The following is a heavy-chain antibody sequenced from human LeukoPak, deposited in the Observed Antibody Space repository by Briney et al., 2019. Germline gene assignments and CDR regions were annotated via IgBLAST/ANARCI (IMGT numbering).Heavy chain of an antibody. CDR2: IYSGGST. D-gene: IGHD4-17*01. Sequence: GGTLRLSCAASGFTVSSNYMSWVRQAPGKGLEWVSVIYSGGSTYYADSVKGRFTISRDNSKNTLYLQMNSLRAEDTAVYYCARVGYGDYFPFDYWGQGTLVTVSS. V-gene: IGHV3-53*01. J-gene: IGHJ4*02. CDR1: GFTVSSNY. CDR3: ARVGYGDYFPFDY.